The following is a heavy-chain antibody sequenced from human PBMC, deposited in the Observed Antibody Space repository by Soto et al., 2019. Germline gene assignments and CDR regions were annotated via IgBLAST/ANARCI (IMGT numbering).Heavy chain of an antibody. CDR3: ARYGGFLEWFPYYYYGMDV. J-gene: IGHJ6*02. CDR1: GGTFSSYA. D-gene: IGHD3-3*01. Sequence: SVKVSCKASGGTFSSYAISWVRQAPGQGREWMGGIIPIFGTANYAQKFQGRVTITADESTSTAYMELSSLRSEDTAVYYCARYGGFLEWFPYYYYGMDVWGQGXTVTVYS. V-gene: IGHV1-69*13. CDR2: IIPIFGTA.